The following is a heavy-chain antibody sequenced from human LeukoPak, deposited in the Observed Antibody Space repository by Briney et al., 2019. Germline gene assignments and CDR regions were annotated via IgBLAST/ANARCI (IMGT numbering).Heavy chain of an antibody. CDR2: IYYSGST. J-gene: IGHJ6*03. Sequence: SETLSLTCTVSGRSLSSYYWSWIRQPPGKGLEWIGYIYYSGSTNYNPSLKSRVTISVDTSKNQFSLKLSSVTAADTAVYYCARGSSSWYSENYYYYYMDVWGKGTTVTVSS. CDR1: GRSLSSYY. V-gene: IGHV4-59*01. D-gene: IGHD6-13*01. CDR3: ARGSSSWYSENYYYYYMDV.